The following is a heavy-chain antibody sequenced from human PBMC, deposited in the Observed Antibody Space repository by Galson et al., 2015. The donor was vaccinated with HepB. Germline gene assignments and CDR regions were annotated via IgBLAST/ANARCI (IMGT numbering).Heavy chain of an antibody. V-gene: IGHV3-23*01. CDR1: GFTFSSY. CDR2: ISGSGGST. Sequence: SLRLSCAASGFTFSSYSWVRQAPGKGLEWVSAISGSGGSTYYADSVKGRFTISRDNSKNTLYLQMNSLRAEDTAVYYCAKDLDVFDYWGQGTLVTVSS. CDR3: AKDLDVFDY. J-gene: IGHJ4*02.